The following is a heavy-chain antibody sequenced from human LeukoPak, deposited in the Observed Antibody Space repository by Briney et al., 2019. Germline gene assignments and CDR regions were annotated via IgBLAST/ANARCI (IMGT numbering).Heavy chain of an antibody. Sequence: GGSLRLSCAASGFTFSSYAMNWVRQAPGKGLEWVSSISGSGGSTYYADSVKGRFTISRDNAKNSLYLQMNSLRAEDTAVYYCAREVNWNYVDYWGQGTLVTVSS. J-gene: IGHJ4*02. CDR1: GFTFSSYA. D-gene: IGHD1-20*01. V-gene: IGHV3-23*01. CDR2: ISGSGGST. CDR3: AREVNWNYVDY.